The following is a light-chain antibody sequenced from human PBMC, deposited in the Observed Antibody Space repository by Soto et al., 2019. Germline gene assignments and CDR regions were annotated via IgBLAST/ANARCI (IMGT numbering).Light chain of an antibody. CDR2: EVS. CDR3: SSYTTSSSYV. Sequence: QSVLTQPASVSGSPGQSITMSCTGTISDVGGYDYVSWYQQHPGEVPKLIIFEVSSRPAWISNRFSASKSGNTASLTISGLQAEDEADYYCSSYTTSSSYVFGTGTKVTVL. V-gene: IGLV2-14*01. J-gene: IGLJ1*01. CDR1: ISDVGGYDY.